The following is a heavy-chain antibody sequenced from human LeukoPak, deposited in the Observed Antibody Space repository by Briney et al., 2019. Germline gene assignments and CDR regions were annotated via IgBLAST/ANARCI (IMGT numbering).Heavy chain of an antibody. V-gene: IGHV1-18*01. CDR1: GYTFTSYG. CDR2: ISAYNGNT. J-gene: IGHJ4*02. D-gene: IGHD3-22*01. CDR3: ARDLEKRPKNYYDSSGYYHYFDY. Sequence: GASVKVSCKASGYTFTSYGISWVRQAPGQGLEWMGWISAYNGNTNYAQKLQGRVTMTTDTSTSTAYMELRSLRSDDTAVYYCARDLEKRPKNYYDSSGYYHYFDYWGQGTLVTVSS.